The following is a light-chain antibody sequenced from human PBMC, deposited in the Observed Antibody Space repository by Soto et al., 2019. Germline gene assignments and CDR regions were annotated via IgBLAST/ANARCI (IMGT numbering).Light chain of an antibody. Sequence: QSVLTQPASVSGSPGQSVTMSCTGPRSDIGDSNFISWYQQSPGKAPRLLIYEVNNRPSGVSRRFSGSKAGNTASLTISGLLEDDEADYFCASFRSGTILVFGSGTKVTVL. CDR3: ASFRSGTILV. J-gene: IGLJ1*01. V-gene: IGLV2-14*01. CDR2: EVN. CDR1: RSDIGDSNF.